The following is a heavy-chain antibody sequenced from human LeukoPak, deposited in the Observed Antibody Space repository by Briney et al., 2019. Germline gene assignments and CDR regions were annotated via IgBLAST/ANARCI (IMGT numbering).Heavy chain of an antibody. V-gene: IGHV4-39*07. CDR3: ARAGTYYYGSGSYYKEFDY. Sequence: KPSETLSLTCTVSGGSISSSSYYWGWIRQPPGKGLEWIGSIYYSGSTYYNPSLKSRVTISVDTSKNQFSLKLSSVTAADTAVYYCARAGTYYYGSGSYYKEFDYWGQGTLVTVSS. CDR2: IYYSGST. J-gene: IGHJ4*02. D-gene: IGHD3-10*01. CDR1: GGSISSSSYY.